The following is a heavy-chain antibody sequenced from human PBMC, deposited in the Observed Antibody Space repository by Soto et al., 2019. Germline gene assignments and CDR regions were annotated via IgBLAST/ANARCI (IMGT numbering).Heavy chain of an antibody. V-gene: IGHV3-33*01. J-gene: IGHJ2*01. D-gene: IGHD4-17*01. CDR2: IWYDGSNK. CDR3: ARDGSKAVKYFDL. CDR1: GFTFSSYG. Sequence: QVQLVESGGGVVQPGRSLRLSCAASGFTFSSYGMHWVRQAPGKGLEWVAVIWYDGSNKYYADSVKGRFTISRDNSKNTLYLQMNSLRAEDTAVYYCARDGSKAVKYFDLWGRGTLVTVSS.